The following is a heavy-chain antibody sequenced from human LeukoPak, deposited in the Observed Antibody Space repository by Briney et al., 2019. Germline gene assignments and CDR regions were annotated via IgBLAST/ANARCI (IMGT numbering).Heavy chain of an antibody. J-gene: IGHJ4*02. V-gene: IGHV3-30*03. CDR2: ISYDGRNK. D-gene: IGHD6-13*01. CDR1: GFTFNSFG. CDR3: ARDQYSGSWYSQDAGFDY. Sequence: GGSLRLSCAASGFTFNSFGMHWVRQAPGKGLEWLAVISYDGRNKYYADSVKGRFTISRDNAKNSLYLQMNSLRAEDTAVYYCARDQYSGSWYSQDAGFDYWGQGTLVTVSS.